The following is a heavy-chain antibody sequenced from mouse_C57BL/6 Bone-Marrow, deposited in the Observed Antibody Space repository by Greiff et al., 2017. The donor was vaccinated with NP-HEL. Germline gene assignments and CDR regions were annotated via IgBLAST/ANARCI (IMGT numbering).Heavy chain of an antibody. CDR3: ARRIYYGNYDWFAY. Sequence: QVQLQQSGPELVKPGASVKLSCKASGYTFTSYDINWVKQRPGQGLEWIGSIYPRDGSTKYNEKFKGKATLTVDTSSSTAYMELHSLTSEDSAVYFCARRIYYGNYDWFAYWGQGTLVTVSA. CDR2: IYPRDGST. J-gene: IGHJ3*01. CDR1: GYTFTSYD. V-gene: IGHV1-85*01. D-gene: IGHD2-1*01.